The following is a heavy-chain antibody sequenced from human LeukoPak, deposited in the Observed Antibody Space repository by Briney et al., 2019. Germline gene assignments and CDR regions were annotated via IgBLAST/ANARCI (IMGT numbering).Heavy chain of an antibody. D-gene: IGHD5-12*01. CDR3: ARGPSGYHNT. J-gene: IGHJ4*02. V-gene: IGHV3-48*03. Sequence: GGSLRLPCAASGFTFSSYEMNWVRQAPGKGLEWVSYISSSGSTIYYADSVKGRFTISRDNAKNTLYLQMNSLRAEDTAVYYCARGPSGYHNTGGQGTLVTVSS. CDR1: GFTFSSYE. CDR2: ISSSGSTI.